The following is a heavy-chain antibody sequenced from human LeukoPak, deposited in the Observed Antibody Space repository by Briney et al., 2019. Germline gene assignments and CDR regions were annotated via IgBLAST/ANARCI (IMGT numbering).Heavy chain of an antibody. V-gene: IGHV4-30-4*01. CDR3: ARKEWVPYYFDY. CDR1: GGSISSGNYY. CDR2: IYYSGGT. Sequence: SETLSLTCTVSGGSISSGNYYWSWIRQPPGKGLEWIGYIYYSGGTYYNPSLKSRVTISVDTSKNQFSLKLTSVTAADTAVYYCARKEWVPYYFDYWGQGTLVTVSS. J-gene: IGHJ4*02. D-gene: IGHD3-3*01.